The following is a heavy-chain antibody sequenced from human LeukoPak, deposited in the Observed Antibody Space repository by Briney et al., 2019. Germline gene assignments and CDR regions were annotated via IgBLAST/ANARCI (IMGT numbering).Heavy chain of an antibody. V-gene: IGHV3-7*01. CDR3: AREGRGYKVAKFDY. Sequence: GGSLRLSCAASGFTFSSYWMSWVRQAPGKGLEWVANIKQDGSEKYYVDSVKGRFTISRDNAKNSLYLQMNSLRAEDTAVYYCAREGRGYKVAKFDYLGQGTLVTVSS. CDR1: GFTFSSYW. J-gene: IGHJ4*02. CDR2: IKQDGSEK. D-gene: IGHD3-22*01.